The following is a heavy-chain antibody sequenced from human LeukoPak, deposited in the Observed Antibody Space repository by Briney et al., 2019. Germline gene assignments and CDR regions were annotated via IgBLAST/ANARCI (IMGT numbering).Heavy chain of an antibody. J-gene: IGHJ4*02. CDR2: IYHTGGT. CDR1: GGSITTSSYY. D-gene: IGHD4-17*01. V-gene: IGHV4-39*07. Sequence: KPSETLSLTCSVSGGSITTSSYYWGWIRQPPERGLEWIGSIYHTGGTFYNPSLKSRVTISVDTSKNQSSLKLSSVTAADTAVYYCARGTITTVTDSWGPGTLVTVSS. CDR3: ARGTITTVTDS.